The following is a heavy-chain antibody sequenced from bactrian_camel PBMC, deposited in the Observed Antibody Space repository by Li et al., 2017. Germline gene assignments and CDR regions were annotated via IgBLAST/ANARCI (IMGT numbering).Heavy chain of an antibody. J-gene: IGHJ6*01. CDR2: ISKVGDT. CDR3: SPPVTVEPDLCRTFGL. V-gene: IGHV3S53*01. CDR1: SYALDDSD. D-gene: IGHD6*01. Sequence: HVQLVESGGGSVQAGGSLSLTCKISSYALDDSDMAWYRQAPGNECEMIASISKVGDTHYAVSVKGRFTISKDVAKPMVYLQMNSLKPEDTADYYCSPPVTVEPDLCRTFGLWGQGTQVTVS.